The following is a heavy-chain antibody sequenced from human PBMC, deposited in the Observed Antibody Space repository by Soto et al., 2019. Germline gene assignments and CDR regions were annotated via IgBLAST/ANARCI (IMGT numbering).Heavy chain of an antibody. CDR3: ARAPYSSGWPDS. Sequence: PSETLSLTCTVSGGSISSGGYYWSWIRQHPGKGLEWIGYIYYSGSTYYNPSLKSRVTISVDTSKNQFSLKLSSVTAADTAVYYCARAPYSSGWPDSWGQGTLVTVSS. V-gene: IGHV4-31*03. J-gene: IGHJ4*02. CDR1: GGSISSGGYY. CDR2: IYYSGST. D-gene: IGHD6-19*01.